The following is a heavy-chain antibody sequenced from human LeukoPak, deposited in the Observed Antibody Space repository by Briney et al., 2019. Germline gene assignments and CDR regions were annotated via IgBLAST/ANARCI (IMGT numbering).Heavy chain of an antibody. D-gene: IGHD3-10*01. CDR2: IIPIFGTA. CDR3: AREDYGSGSYYDFDY. V-gene: IGHV1-69*13. CDR1: GGTFSSYA. J-gene: IGHJ4*02. Sequence: SVKVSCKASGGTFSSYAISWVRQAPGQGLEWTGGIIPIFGTANYAQKFQGRVTITADESTSTAYIELSSLRSEDTAVYYCAREDYGSGSYYDFDYWGQGTLVTVSS.